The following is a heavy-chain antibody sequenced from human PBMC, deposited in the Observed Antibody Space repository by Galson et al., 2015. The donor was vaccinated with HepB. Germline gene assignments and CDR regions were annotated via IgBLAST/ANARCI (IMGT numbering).Heavy chain of an antibody. CDR1: GYTFTSNG. CDR3: ARDRLHSLDY. V-gene: IGHV1-18*04. D-gene: IGHD2-15*01. Sequence: SCKASGYTFTSNGLSWVRQAPGKGLEWMGWISANTGNTNYAQKFQGRVTLTRDTSTSSVHMELRSLRIADTAVYYCARDRLHSLDYWGPGSLVTVSS. CDR2: ISANTGNT. J-gene: IGHJ4*02.